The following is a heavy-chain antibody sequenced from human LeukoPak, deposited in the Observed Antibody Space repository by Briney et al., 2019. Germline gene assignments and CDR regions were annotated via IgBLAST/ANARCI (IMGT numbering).Heavy chain of an antibody. CDR1: GFTFSSYG. J-gene: IGHJ4*02. Sequence: GGSLRLSCAASGFTFSSYGMHWVRQAPGKGLEWVAVIWYDGSNKYYADSVKGRFTISRDNSKNTLYLQMNSLRAEDTAVYCCARDADGYSSSWYNLDYWGQGTLVTVSS. CDR2: IWYDGSNK. V-gene: IGHV3-33*01. CDR3: ARDADGYSSSWYNLDY. D-gene: IGHD6-13*01.